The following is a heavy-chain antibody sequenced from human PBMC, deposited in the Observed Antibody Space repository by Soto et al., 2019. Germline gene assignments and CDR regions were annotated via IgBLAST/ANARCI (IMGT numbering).Heavy chain of an antibody. CDR2: TYYRSKWYT. V-gene: IGHV6-1*01. CDR1: GYIVSSDSAA. CDR3: AREPGSTKPTIFGVVIWFDP. J-gene: IGHJ5*02. Sequence: QTLSLTCAISGYIVSSDSAALNWIWQSPSRGLEWQGRTYYRSKWYTDYAVFMKSRMSINPDTSKNQFSLQLNSVTPEDTAVYYCAREPGSTKPTIFGVVIWFDPWGQGTLVTGSS. D-gene: IGHD3-3*01.